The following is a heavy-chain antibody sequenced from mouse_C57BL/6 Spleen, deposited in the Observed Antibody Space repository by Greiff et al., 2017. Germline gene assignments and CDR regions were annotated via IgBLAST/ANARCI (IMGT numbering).Heavy chain of an antibody. J-gene: IGHJ4*01. CDR3: ARKRLYAMDY. Sequence: QVQLKQSDAELVKPGASVKISCKASGYTFTDHPIHWMKQRPEQGLEWIGYIYPRDGSTKYNEKFKGNATVTADTSSSTAYMQLNSLTSEDSAVYFCARKRLYAMDYWGQGTSSTVPS. V-gene: IGHV1-78*01. D-gene: IGHD1-2*01. CDR1: GYTFTDHP. CDR2: IYPRDGST.